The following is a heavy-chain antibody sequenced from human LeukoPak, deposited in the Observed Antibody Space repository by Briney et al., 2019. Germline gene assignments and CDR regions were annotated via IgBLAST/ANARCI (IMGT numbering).Heavy chain of an antibody. J-gene: IGHJ4*02. D-gene: IGHD6-19*01. V-gene: IGHV4-4*02. Sequence: SETLSLTCAVSSDSISSNNWWNWVRQPPGKGLEWIGEIYHSGITEYNPSLRGRVTISVDKSKNQFSLKLNSVTAADTAVYYCAREYESSGWYSKGSFDYWGQGILVTVSS. CDR1: SDSISSNNW. CDR2: IYHSGIT. CDR3: AREYESSGWYSKGSFDY.